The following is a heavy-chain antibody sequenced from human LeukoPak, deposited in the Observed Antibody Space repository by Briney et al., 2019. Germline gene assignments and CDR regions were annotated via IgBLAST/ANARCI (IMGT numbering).Heavy chain of an antibody. J-gene: IGHJ4*02. CDR3: ARTYYYDSTPQSLDY. D-gene: IGHD3-22*01. Sequence: SSETLSLTCTVSGYSISSGYYWGWIRQPPGKGLEWIGSIYHSGSTYYNPSLKSRVTISVDTSKNQFSLKLSSVTAADTAVYYCARTYYYDSTPQSLDYWGQGTLVTVSS. CDR1: GYSISSGYY. CDR2: IYHSGST. V-gene: IGHV4-38-2*02.